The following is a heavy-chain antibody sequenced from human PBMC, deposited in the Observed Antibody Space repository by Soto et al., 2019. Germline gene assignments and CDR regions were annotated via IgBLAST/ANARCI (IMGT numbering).Heavy chain of an antibody. V-gene: IGHV3-23*01. CDR3: AKDRGYSYGFDY. CDR1: GVTFGSDC. D-gene: IGHD5-18*01. CDR2: ISGSGGST. J-gene: IGHJ4*02. Sequence: GRSLIVSWAASGVTFGSDCVSRVRPAPGKGLEWVSAISGSGGSTYYADSVNGRFTISRDNSNNTLYLQMNSLRAEDTAVYYCAKDRGYSYGFDYWGQRTLVPVSS.